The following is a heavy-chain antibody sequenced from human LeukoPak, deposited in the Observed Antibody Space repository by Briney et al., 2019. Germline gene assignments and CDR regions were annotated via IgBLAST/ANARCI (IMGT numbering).Heavy chain of an antibody. CDR3: ARDAIVRDYSNSDY. CDR2: INPNSGGT. D-gene: IGHD4-11*01. V-gene: IGHV1-2*02. J-gene: IGHJ4*02. Sequence: ASVKVSCKASGYTITGYYIHWVRQAPGQGLEWMGWINPNSGGTNYAQKFQGRVTMTRDTSISTAYMELSRLTSDDTAVYYCARDAIVRDYSNSDYWGQGNLVTVSS. CDR1: GYTITGYY.